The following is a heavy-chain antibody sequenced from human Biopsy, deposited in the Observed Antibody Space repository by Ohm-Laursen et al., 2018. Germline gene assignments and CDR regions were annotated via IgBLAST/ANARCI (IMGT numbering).Heavy chain of an antibody. CDR2: MSPNTGNT. J-gene: IGHJ4*02. D-gene: IGHD1-26*01. CDR3: ARWETSLGRSLDS. CDR1: GYTFTSHD. V-gene: IGHV1-8*01. Sequence: GSSVKVSCKASGYTFTSHDINWVRQATGQGLEWMGWMSPNTGNTVYAQRFQDRATMTSDTSTGTACMELTSLTSDDTAVYFCARWETSLGRSLDSWGQGTLVAVSS.